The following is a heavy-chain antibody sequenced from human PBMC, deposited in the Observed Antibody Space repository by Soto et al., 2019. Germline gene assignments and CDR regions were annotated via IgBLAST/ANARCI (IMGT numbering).Heavy chain of an antibody. CDR3: AKDVRNDFWSGYYTGIEPSGSVYYFDY. J-gene: IGHJ4*02. D-gene: IGHD3-3*01. CDR1: GFTFSSYA. Sequence: GGSLRLSCAASGFTFSSYAMSWVRQAPGKGLEWVSAISGSGGSTYYADSVKGRFTISRDNSKNTRYLQMNSLRAEDTAVYYCAKDVRNDFWSGYYTGIEPSGSVYYFDYWGQGTLVTVSS. V-gene: IGHV3-23*01. CDR2: ISGSGGST.